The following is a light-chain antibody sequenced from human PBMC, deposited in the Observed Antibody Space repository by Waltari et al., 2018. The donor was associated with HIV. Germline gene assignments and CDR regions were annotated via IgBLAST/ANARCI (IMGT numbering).Light chain of an antibody. CDR1: TGISSA. CDR3: QQFKSYPHT. Sequence: AIQFTQSPSSLSASIGHRVTITCRARTGISSALAWNRQKAGKAPKVLIYDGSSLESGVPSRFSGTGSGTDFTLIISSLQPEDFATDDGQQFKSYPHTLGGGTKVEIK. V-gene: IGKV1-13*02. CDR2: DGS. J-gene: IGKJ4*01.